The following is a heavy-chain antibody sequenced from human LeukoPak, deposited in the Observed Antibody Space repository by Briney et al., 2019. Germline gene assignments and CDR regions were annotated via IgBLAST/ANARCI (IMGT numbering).Heavy chain of an antibody. Sequence: PGESLKISCKGSGYSFTNYWIGWVRQMPGKGLEWMGIIYPGDSETRYSPSFQGQVTMSTDKSISTAYLQWSSLKASDTAMYFCARGGSAYVLDYWGQGTLVTVSS. CDR3: ARGGSAYVLDY. CDR1: GYSFTNYW. D-gene: IGHD3-10*02. J-gene: IGHJ4*02. CDR2: IYPGDSET. V-gene: IGHV5-51*01.